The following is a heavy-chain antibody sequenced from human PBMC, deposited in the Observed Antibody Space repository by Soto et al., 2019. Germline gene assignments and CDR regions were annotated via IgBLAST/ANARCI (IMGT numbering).Heavy chain of an antibody. CDR2: IYYSGCT. CDR1: GGSISSYY. CDR3: ARLNWDFDL. J-gene: IGHJ2*01. Sequence: QVHLQESGPGLVKPSETLSLTCTVAGGSISSYYWSWIRQPPGKGLEWIGYIYYSGCTNYNPSLKSRVTISVDTSKTQFSLKLSSVTAADTALYYCARLNWDFDLWGRGTLVTVPS. V-gene: IGHV4-59*08.